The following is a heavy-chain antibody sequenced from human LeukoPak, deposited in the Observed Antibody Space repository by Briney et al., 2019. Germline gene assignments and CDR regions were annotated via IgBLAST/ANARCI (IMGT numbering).Heavy chain of an antibody. CDR3: ARSLPSSRGYCSSTSCQYYYYYYMDV. J-gene: IGHJ6*03. D-gene: IGHD2-2*01. CDR1: GGSFSGYY. Sequence: PSETLSLTCAVYGGSFSGYYWSWIRQPPGKGLEWIGEINHSGSTNYNPSLKSRVTISVDTSKNQFSLKLSSVTAADTAVYYCARSLPSSRGYCSSTSCQYYYYYYMDVWGKGTTVTISS. CDR2: INHSGST. V-gene: IGHV4-34*01.